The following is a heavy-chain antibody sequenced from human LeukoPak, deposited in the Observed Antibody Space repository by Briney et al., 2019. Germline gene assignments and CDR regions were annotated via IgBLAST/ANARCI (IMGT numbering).Heavy chain of an antibody. CDR3: ARDHMTTVTPYYFDY. J-gene: IGHJ4*02. Sequence: KPSETLSLTCTVSGGSISSGSYYWGWIRQPPGKGLEWIGSIYYSGSTYYNPSLKSRVTISVDTSKNQFSLKLSSVTAADTAVYYCARDHMTTVTPYYFDYWGQGTLVTVSS. V-gene: IGHV4-39*07. CDR1: GGSISSGSYY. CDR2: IYYSGST. D-gene: IGHD4-17*01.